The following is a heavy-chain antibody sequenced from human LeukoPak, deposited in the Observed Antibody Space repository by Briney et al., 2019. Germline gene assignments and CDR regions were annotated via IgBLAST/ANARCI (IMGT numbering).Heavy chain of an antibody. CDR2: INSDGSEG. J-gene: IGHJ4*02. D-gene: IGHD3-3*01. Sequence: GGSLRLSCAVSGFTFSGFWMSWSRQAPGKGLEWVASINSDGSEGYYADVVKGRFTISRDNTKNSLYLQMNSLRAEDTAVFYCARDQYDTWSRRGNFDSWGQGTLVIVSS. CDR1: GFTFSGFW. V-gene: IGHV3-7*03. CDR3: ARDQYDTWSRRGNFDS.